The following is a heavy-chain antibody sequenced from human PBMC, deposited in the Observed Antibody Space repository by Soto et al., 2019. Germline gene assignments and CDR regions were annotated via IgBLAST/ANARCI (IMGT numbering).Heavy chain of an antibody. Sequence: QVQLVQSGAEVKKPGSSVKVSCKASGGTFSSYAISWVRQAPGQGLEWMGGIIPIFGTANYAQKFQGRVTITADESTSTAYMELSSLRSEDTDVYYCARVTAPKQWLVNQQGSYYYYYGMDVWGQGTTVTVSS. D-gene: IGHD6-19*01. V-gene: IGHV1-69*01. J-gene: IGHJ6*02. CDR2: IIPIFGTA. CDR3: ARVTAPKQWLVNQQGSYYYYYGMDV. CDR1: GGTFSSYA.